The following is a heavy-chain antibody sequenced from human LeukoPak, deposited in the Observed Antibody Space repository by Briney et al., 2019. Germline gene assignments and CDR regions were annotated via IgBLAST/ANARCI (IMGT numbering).Heavy chain of an antibody. J-gene: IGHJ6*03. V-gene: IGHV3-23*01. Sequence: GGSLRLSCAASGVTFSNYAMSWGRQAPGQGLGWVSTFSFNGVTTYYADSAKGRFTTSRDNSKNTVYLQMNSLRAECTAVYYCAKGGYSSGRYFYYYMDVWGEGNTVTVSS. CDR3: AKGGYSSGRYFYYYMDV. D-gene: IGHD5-18*01. CDR1: GVTFSNYA. CDR2: FSFNGVTT.